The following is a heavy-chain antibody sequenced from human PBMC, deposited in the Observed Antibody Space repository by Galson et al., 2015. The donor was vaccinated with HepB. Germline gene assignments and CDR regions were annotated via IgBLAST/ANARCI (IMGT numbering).Heavy chain of an antibody. CDR3: ARDFGFGLDY. V-gene: IGHV3-33*01. J-gene: IGHJ4*02. D-gene: IGHD3-10*01. CDR2: IWYDGTIK. Sequence: SLRLSCVASGFTFSSYGMYWVRQAPGKGLEWVAVIWYDGTIKYYRDSVRGRFTVSRDNSRNTLYLQMSSLRAEDTAVYYCARDFGFGLDYWGQGTLVTVSS. CDR1: GFTFSSYG.